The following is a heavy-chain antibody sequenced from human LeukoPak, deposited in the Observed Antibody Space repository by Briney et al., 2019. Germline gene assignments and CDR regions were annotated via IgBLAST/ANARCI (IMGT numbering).Heavy chain of an antibody. J-gene: IGHJ4*02. V-gene: IGHV4-31*03. CDR3: ARDQRYYDSSGTTGYFDY. Sequence: PSQTPSLTCTVSGGSISSGGYYWSWIRQHPGKGLEWIGSIYYSGSTYYNPSLKSRVTISVDTSKNQFSLKLSSVTAADTAVYYCARDQRYYDSSGTTGYFDYWGQGTLVTVSS. D-gene: IGHD3-22*01. CDR2: IYYSGST. CDR1: GGSISSGGYY.